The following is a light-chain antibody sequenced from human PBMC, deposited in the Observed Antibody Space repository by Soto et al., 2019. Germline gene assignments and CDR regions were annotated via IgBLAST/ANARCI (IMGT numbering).Light chain of an antibody. CDR3: SSYTSTSSYV. Sequence: QSVLTQPASVSGSPGQSITISCTGSSSEIGHYNYVSWYQQYPGKAPKLMIYGVRNRPSGISNRFSGSKSATTASLTISGLQADDEADYYCSSYTSTSSYVFGTGTKVTVL. J-gene: IGLJ1*01. V-gene: IGLV2-14*01. CDR2: GVR. CDR1: SSEIGHYNY.